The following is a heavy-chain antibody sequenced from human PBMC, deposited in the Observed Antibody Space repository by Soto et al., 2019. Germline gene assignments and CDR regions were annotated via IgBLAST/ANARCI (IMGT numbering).Heavy chain of an antibody. CDR2: INSDGSST. J-gene: IGHJ4*02. CDR3: ASVYCSGGRCYHLDY. Sequence: GGSLRLSCAASGFTFSSYWMHWVRQAPGKGLVWVSRINSDGSSTSYADSVKGRFTISRDNAKNTLYLQMNSLRAEDTAVYYCASVYCSGGRCYHLDYWGQGTQVTVAS. V-gene: IGHV3-74*01. CDR1: GFTFSSYW. D-gene: IGHD2-15*01.